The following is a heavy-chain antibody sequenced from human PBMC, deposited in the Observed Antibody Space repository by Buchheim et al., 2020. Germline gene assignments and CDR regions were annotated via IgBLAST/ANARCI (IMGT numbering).Heavy chain of an antibody. V-gene: IGHV3-23*01. CDR3: AKMGRPCYYDSSGYSTGGVYFDY. CDR1: GFTFSSYA. Sequence: EVQLLESGGGLVQPGGSLRLSCAASGFTFSSYAMSWVRQAPGKGLEWVSAISGSGGSTYYADSVKGRFTISRDNSKNTLYLQMNSLRAEDTAVYYCAKMGRPCYYDSSGYSTGGVYFDYWGQGTL. CDR2: ISGSGGST. D-gene: IGHD3-22*01. J-gene: IGHJ4*02.